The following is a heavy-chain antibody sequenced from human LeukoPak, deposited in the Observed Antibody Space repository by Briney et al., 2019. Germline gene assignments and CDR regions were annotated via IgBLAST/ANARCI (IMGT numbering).Heavy chain of an antibody. CDR2: IWYDGSQK. D-gene: IGHD5-18*01. J-gene: IGHJ4*02. V-gene: IGHV3-33*01. Sequence: PGRSLRLSCAASGFTFNTYGMQWVRQAPGKGLEWVSIIWYDGSQKYYADSVKGRFTSSRDNSKNTLYLQMNSLRVEDTAVYYCARGGYSYPDWGQGTLVTVSS. CDR1: GFTFNTYG. CDR3: ARGGYSYPD.